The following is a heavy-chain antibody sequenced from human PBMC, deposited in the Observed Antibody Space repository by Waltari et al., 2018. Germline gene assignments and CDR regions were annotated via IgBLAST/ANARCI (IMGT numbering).Heavy chain of an antibody. Sequence: EVQLLESGGDLVQPGGSLRLSCSVSGFTFRTFAMGWVRQPPGKGLEWVSTITGGGRDTYYSDSVKGSFTTSRDNSKNTLYLQMNTLRPEDTAIYFCAGDSSGYYAFDFWGRGTLVAVSS. D-gene: IGHD6-19*01. CDR3: AGDSSGYYAFDF. V-gene: IGHV3-23*01. CDR2: ITGGGRDT. J-gene: IGHJ4*02. CDR1: GFTFRTFA.